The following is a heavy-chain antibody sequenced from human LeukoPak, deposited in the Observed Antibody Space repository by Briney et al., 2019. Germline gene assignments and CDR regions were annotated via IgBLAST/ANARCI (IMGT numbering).Heavy chain of an antibody. J-gene: IGHJ4*02. CDR1: GFTFSSYW. Sequence: PGGSLRLSCAASGFTFSSYWMHWVRQVPGKGLVWVSRINSDRSLITYADSVRGRFTISRDNAKNTVYLQMNSLRVEDTPVYYCVREDRGGSRSYYWGQGNLCTVSA. CDR3: VREDRGGSRSYY. V-gene: IGHV3-74*01. CDR2: INSDRSLI. D-gene: IGHD3-10*01.